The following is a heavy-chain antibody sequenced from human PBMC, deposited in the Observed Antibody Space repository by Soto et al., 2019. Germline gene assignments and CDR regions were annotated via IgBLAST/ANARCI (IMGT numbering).Heavy chain of an antibody. CDR2: IKSILDGGTA. CDR3: TTAGRTMTAPGR. CDR1: DFTFRNAW. V-gene: IGHV3-15*07. J-gene: IGHJ4*02. D-gene: IGHD6-13*01. Sequence: DVQLVESGGRLVKPGGSLRLSCAASDFTFRNAWMHWVRQTPGKGLEWVGRIKSILDGGTAEYAAHVKDRFTISRDDSLNKLYLQMNSLRTDNTAVYHCTTAGRTMTAPGRGGQGTLVTVSS.